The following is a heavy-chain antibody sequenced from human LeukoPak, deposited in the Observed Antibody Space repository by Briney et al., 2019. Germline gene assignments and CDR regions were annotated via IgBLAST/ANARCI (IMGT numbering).Heavy chain of an antibody. CDR3: AKEYKFDP. V-gene: IGHV3-23*01. CDR2: ISNSGENT. J-gene: IGHJ5*02. Sequence: QPGGSLRLSCAASGFTISFSAMSWVRQAPGKGLEWVSAISNSGENTHYADSVKGRFTISRDNSKNTLYLQMNSLRAEDTAVYYCAKEYKFDPWGQGTLVTVSS. D-gene: IGHD1-1*01. CDR1: GFTISFSA.